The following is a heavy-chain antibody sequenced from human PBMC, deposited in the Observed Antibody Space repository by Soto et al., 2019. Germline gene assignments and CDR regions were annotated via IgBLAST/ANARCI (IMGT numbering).Heavy chain of an antibody. J-gene: IGHJ4*02. CDR2: IKSKTDGGAT. Sequence: EVQLVESGGGLVKPGGSLRLSCAVSGLTFSNAWMTWVRQAPGKGLEWVGRIKSKTDGGATDFAAPVKGRFTISGDDSKNTLYLQMNILKSEDTAVYYCTTQYYYDSSGSLLNWGQGTLVTVSS. D-gene: IGHD3-22*01. CDR3: TTQYYYDSSGSLLN. V-gene: IGHV3-15*01. CDR1: GLTFSNAW.